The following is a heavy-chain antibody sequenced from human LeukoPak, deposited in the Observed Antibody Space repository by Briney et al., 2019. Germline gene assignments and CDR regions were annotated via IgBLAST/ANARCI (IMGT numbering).Heavy chain of an antibody. CDR3: ARVRQLYTIGFDNFDY. CDR1: ELIGTINL. J-gene: IGHJ4*02. D-gene: IGHD5-12*01. V-gene: IGHV3-66*01. Sequence: ESLKLSCAASELIGTINLIGWVRRAPGRGPGGGSMTYVDGKTYYADSVKGRFTISRDNSNNTMYLQMNTLSAEDSAIYYCARVRQLYTIGFDNFDYWGQGTLVTVSS. CDR2: TYVDGKT.